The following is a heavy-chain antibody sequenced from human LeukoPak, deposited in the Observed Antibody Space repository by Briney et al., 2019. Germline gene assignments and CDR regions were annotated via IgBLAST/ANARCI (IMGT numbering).Heavy chain of an antibody. J-gene: IGHJ4*02. CDR1: GLSFRRYW. CDR3: ATQQGGNPAY. CDR2: IKQDGSEK. V-gene: IGHV3-7*01. Sequence: GGSLRLSCVVSGLSFRRYWMSWFREAPATGLEWVANIKQDGSEKYHVDSVTGRFTVSRDNAKNMLYLQVNSLRAEDTAVYYCATQQGGNPAYWGRGTLVTVSS. D-gene: IGHD1-14*01.